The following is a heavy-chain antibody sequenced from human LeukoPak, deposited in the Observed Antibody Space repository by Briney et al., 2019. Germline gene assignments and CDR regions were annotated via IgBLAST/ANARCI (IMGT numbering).Heavy chain of an antibody. CDR2: INHSGST. D-gene: IGHD5-18*01. CDR3: ARHSRSRGYSYGYGTVNY. Sequence: SETLSLTCSVSGASISSYYWTWIRQSPGKGLEWIGEINHSGSTNYNPSLKSRVTISVDTSKNQFSLKLSSVTAADTAVYYCARHSRSRGYSYGYGTVNYWGQGTLVTVSS. J-gene: IGHJ4*02. CDR1: GASISSYY. V-gene: IGHV4-34*01.